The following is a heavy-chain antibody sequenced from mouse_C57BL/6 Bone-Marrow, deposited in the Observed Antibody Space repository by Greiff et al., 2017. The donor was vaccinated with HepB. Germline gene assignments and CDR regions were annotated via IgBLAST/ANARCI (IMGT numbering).Heavy chain of an antibody. Sequence: EVKVVESGGGLVKPGGSLKLSCAASGFTFSSYAMSWVRQTPEKRLEWVATISDGGSYTYYPDNVKGRFTISRDTAKNNLYLQMSHLKSEDTAMYYCARAPYGSSEAWFAYWGQGTLVTVSA. CDR2: ISDGGSYT. CDR1: GFTFSSYA. V-gene: IGHV5-4*03. J-gene: IGHJ3*01. D-gene: IGHD1-1*01. CDR3: ARAPYGSSEAWFAY.